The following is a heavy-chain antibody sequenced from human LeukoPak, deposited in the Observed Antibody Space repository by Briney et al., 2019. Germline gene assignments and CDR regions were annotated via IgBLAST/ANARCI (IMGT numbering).Heavy chain of an antibody. V-gene: IGHV3-15*01. D-gene: IGHD3-10*01. CDR2: IQSKTDGGTT. Sequence: GGSLRLSCAASGFTFSSYWMSWVRQAPGKGLEWVGRIQSKTDGGTTEYAAPVKGRFTISRDDSTNALYLQMNSLKTEDTGVYYCAAGGRVWGQGTTVTVSS. J-gene: IGHJ6*02. CDR1: GFTFSSYW. CDR3: AAGGRV.